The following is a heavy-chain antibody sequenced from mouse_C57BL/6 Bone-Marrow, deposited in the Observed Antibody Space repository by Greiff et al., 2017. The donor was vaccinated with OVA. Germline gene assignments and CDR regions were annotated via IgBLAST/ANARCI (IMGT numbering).Heavy chain of an antibody. CDR3: ASSPYSNYFFAY. J-gene: IGHJ3*01. CDR2: IDPANGNT. D-gene: IGHD2-5*01. CDR1: GFNIKNTY. V-gene: IGHV14-3*01. Sequence: EVKLVESVAELVRPGASVKLSCTASGFNIKNTYMHWVKQRPEQGLEWIGRIDPANGNTKYAPKFQGKATITADTSSNTAYLQLSSLTSEDTAIYYCASSPYSNYFFAYWGQGTLVTVSA.